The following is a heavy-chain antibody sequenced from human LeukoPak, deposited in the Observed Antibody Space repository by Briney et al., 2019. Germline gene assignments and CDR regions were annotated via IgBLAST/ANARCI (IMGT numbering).Heavy chain of an antibody. CDR2: IIPIFGTA. D-gene: IGHD6-13*01. CDR1: GGTFSSYA. Sequence: SVKVSCKASGGTFSSYAISWVRQAPGQGLEWMGGIIPIFGTANYAQKFQGRVTITADESTSTAYMELSSLRSEDTAVYYCARDASGSWYEGAFDIWGQGTMVTVSS. CDR3: ARDASGSWYEGAFDI. V-gene: IGHV1-69*13. J-gene: IGHJ3*02.